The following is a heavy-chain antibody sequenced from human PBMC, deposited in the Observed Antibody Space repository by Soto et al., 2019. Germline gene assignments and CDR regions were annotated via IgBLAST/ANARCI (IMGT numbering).Heavy chain of an antibody. CDR2: ISSSSYI. V-gene: IGHV3-21*01. CDR3: ARDWGYYYYYGMDV. Sequence: GGSLRLSCAASGFTFSSYSMNWVRQAPGKGLEWVSSISSSSYIYYADSVKGRFTISRDNAKNSLYLQMNSLRAEDTAVYYCARDWGYYYYYGMDVWGQGTTVTVSS. J-gene: IGHJ6*02. D-gene: IGHD3-16*01. CDR1: GFTFSSYS.